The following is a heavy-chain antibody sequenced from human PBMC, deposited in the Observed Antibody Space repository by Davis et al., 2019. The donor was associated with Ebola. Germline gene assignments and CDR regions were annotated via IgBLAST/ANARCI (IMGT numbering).Heavy chain of an antibody. J-gene: IGHJ6*04. CDR1: GGTFSSDA. V-gene: IGHV1-69*13. CDR3: AREEANYYGLGGMDV. Sequence: SVKVSCKASGGTFSSDAISWVRQAPGQGLEWVGGIIPIFATANYAQRFQGRVTITADESTGTAFMELSSLRSDDTAVYYCAREEANYYGLGGMDVWGKGTTVTVSS. D-gene: IGHD3-10*01. CDR2: IIPIFATA.